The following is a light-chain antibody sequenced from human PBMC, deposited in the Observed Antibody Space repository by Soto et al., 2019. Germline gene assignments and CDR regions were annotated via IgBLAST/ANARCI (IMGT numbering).Light chain of an antibody. Sequence: EIVLTQSPGTLSLSPGERATLSCRASQSVSSSYLAWYQQKPGQAPRLLIYGASSRATGIPDRFRGSGSGTEFTLTISRLEPEDFAVYYCQQYGSSPNTFGQGTKLEIK. CDR2: GAS. CDR1: QSVSSSY. CDR3: QQYGSSPNT. J-gene: IGKJ2*01. V-gene: IGKV3-20*01.